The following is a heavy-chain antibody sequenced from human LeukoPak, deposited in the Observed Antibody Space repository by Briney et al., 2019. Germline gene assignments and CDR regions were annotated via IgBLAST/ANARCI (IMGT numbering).Heavy chain of an antibody. CDR2: MYYSGST. CDR3: GRGHSSGYLNCDP. Sequence: SETLSLTCTVSGGSISSYYWSWIRQPPGKGLEYIGYMYYSGSTNYNPYLKSRVTISVVASKNQFSLKLSSVTAADTAVYYCGRGHSSGYLNCDPWGQGTLVTVSS. J-gene: IGHJ5*02. CDR1: GGSISSYY. V-gene: IGHV4-59*08. D-gene: IGHD3-22*01.